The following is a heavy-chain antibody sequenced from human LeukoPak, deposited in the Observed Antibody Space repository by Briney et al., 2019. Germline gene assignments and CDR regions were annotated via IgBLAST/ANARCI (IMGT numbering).Heavy chain of an antibody. J-gene: IGHJ3*02. CDR3: ARFRARSGYYGFDI. CDR2: TNNDESST. V-gene: IGHV3-74*01. Sequence: GGSLRLSCAASGFTFSADWMHWVRQAPGKGLVWVSRTNNDESSTSYADSVKGRFTISRDNARNTLHLQMNSLRAEDTAVYYCARFRARSGYYGFDIWGQGTMVTVSS. D-gene: IGHD3-22*01. CDR1: GFTFSADW.